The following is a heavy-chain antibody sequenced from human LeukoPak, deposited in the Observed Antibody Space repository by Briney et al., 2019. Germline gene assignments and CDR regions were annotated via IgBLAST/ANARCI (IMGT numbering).Heavy chain of an antibody. V-gene: IGHV3-23*01. CDR2: ISGSGATT. Sequence: GGSLRLSCAASEFTFITYAMSWVRQAPGKGLEWVSVISGSGATTYYADSVKGRFTISRDNSKNTLFLQMNSLRAEDTAVYYCARDLFNRDAFDIWGPGTMVTVSS. D-gene: IGHD3-3*01. CDR1: EFTFITYA. J-gene: IGHJ3*02. CDR3: ARDLFNRDAFDI.